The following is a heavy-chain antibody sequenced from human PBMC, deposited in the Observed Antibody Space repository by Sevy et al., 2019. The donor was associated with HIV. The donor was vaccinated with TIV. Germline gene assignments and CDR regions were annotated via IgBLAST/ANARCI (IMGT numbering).Heavy chain of an antibody. CDR2: ISSSSSYI. V-gene: IGHV3-21*01. CDR3: AYIGAYCGGDCPSLFDY. D-gene: IGHD2-21*02. J-gene: IGHJ4*02. Sequence: GGSLRLSCAASGLTFSSYSMNWVRQAPGKGLEWVSSISSSSSYIYYADSVKGRFTISRDNAKNSLYLQMNSLRAEDTAVYYCAYIGAYCGGDCPSLFDYWGQGTLVTVSS. CDR1: GLTFSSYS.